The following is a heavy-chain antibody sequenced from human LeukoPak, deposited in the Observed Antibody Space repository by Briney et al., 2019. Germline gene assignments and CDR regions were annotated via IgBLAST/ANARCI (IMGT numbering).Heavy chain of an antibody. D-gene: IGHD3-22*01. Sequence: SETLSLTCTVSGGSMSRYYWLWIRDPPGKGLEWFGYVYYCGSTNDNPSTKSRVTISVATSKNHFSLKLNSVTAADTAVYYCARGVPNYFDRSAYWDSGAIDIWGQGTMVTVSS. CDR3: ARGVPNYFDRSAYWDSGAIDI. CDR2: VYYCGST. V-gene: IGHV4-59*13. CDR1: GGSMSRYY. J-gene: IGHJ3*02.